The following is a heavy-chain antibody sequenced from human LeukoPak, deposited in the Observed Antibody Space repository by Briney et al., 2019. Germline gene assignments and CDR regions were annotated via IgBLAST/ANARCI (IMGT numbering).Heavy chain of an antibody. Sequence: PAGSLRLSCAASGSGFTFSSYAMSWVRQAPGKGLEWVSTISGSGGSTYYADSVKGRFTISRDNSKNTLFLQMNSLRAEDTAVYYCAQDMITMVRGVPDYWGQGTLVTVSS. CDR3: AQDMITMVRGVPDY. D-gene: IGHD3-10*01. V-gene: IGHV3-23*01. J-gene: IGHJ4*02. CDR1: GSGFTFSSYA. CDR2: ISGSGGST.